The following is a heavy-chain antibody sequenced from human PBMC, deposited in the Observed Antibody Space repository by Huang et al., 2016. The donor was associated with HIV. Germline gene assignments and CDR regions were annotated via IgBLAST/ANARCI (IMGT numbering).Heavy chain of an antibody. CDR3: ARDKYFGSGTHFFDY. Sequence: QIQLVQSGVEVKRPGASVKVSRKASGYTFTHYAYSWVRQAPGQGLEWVGWISAHNGNTNYAREFQDRVTMTTDTSTGTAYMDLRSLRSDDTAVYYCARDKYFGSGTHFFDYWGQGTLVTVSS. V-gene: IGHV1-18*01. CDR1: GYTFTHYA. J-gene: IGHJ4*02. CDR2: ISAHNGNT. D-gene: IGHD3-10*01.